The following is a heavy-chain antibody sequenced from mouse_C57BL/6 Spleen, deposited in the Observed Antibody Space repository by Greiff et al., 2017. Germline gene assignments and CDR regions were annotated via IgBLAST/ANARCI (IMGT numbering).Heavy chain of an antibody. Sequence: RVESGAELVKPGASVKLSCKASGYTFTEYTIHWVKQRSGQGLEWIGWFYPGSGSIKYNEKFKDTATLTADKSSSTVYMELSTLTSEDSAVYFCAGHADQDDYPLYAMDYWGQGTSVTVSS. J-gene: IGHJ4*01. CDR3: AGHADQDDYPLYAMDY. CDR2: FYPGSGSI. D-gene: IGHD2-4*01. CDR1: GYTFTEYT. V-gene: IGHV1-62-2*01.